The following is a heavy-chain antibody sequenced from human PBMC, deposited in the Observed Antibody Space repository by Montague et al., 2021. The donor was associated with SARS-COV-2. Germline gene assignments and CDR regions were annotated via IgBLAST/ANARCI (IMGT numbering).Heavy chain of an antibody. V-gene: IGHV4-4*02. D-gene: IGHD1-1*01. CDR2: IHHSGGT. CDR3: ARVPLVGPTAGTSDY. J-gene: IGHJ4*02. Sequence: SETLSLTCTVPGSSIYSADWWSTLRQAPDQSLAFIVYIHHSGGTNYNPSLRSRVTMSVDKSKNQFSLSLSSVTAADTAVYYCARVPLVGPTAGTSDYWGLGTLVAVSS. CDR1: GSSIYSADW.